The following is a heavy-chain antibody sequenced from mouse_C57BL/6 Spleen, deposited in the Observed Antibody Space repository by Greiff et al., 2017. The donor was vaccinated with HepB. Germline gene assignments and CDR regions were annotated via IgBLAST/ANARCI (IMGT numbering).Heavy chain of an antibody. CDR1: GYTFTSYW. CDR3: AKGIYYGHAGFAY. V-gene: IGHV1-61*01. J-gene: IGHJ3*01. CDR2: IYPSDSET. D-gene: IGHD2-2*01. Sequence: QVQLQQPGAELVRPGSSVKLSCKASGYTFTSYWMDWVKQRPGQGLEWIGNIYPSDSETHYNQKFKDKATLTVDKSSSTAYMQLSSLTSEDSAVYYCAKGIYYGHAGFAYWGQGTLVTVSA.